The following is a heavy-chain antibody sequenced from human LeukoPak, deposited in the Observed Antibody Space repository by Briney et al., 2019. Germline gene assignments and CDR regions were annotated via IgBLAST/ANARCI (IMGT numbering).Heavy chain of an antibody. J-gene: IGHJ4*02. CDR1: GFSFSTYG. V-gene: IGHV3-33*01. CDR2: IWNAGTNT. D-gene: IGHD3-16*01. CDR3: AGDIPPGGDYYFDY. Sequence: PGGSLRLSCAASGFSFSTYGMHWVRQALGKGLEWVALIWNAGTNTYYADSVKGRFTISRDNSKNTLYLQMNSLRAEDTAVYYCAGDIPPGGDYYFDYWGQGTLVIVSS.